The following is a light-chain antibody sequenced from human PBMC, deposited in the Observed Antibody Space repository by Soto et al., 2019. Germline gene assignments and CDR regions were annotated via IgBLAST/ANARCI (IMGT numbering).Light chain of an antibody. CDR2: DAS. CDR3: QQRSNWPRGWT. Sequence: EIVLTQSPATLSLSPGERATLSCRASQSVSSYLAWYQQKPGQAPRLLIYDASNRATGIPARFSGSGSGTDVTLTISSLEPEDFAVYYCQQRSNWPRGWTFGQGTKVEIK. J-gene: IGKJ1*01. V-gene: IGKV3-11*01. CDR1: QSVSSY.